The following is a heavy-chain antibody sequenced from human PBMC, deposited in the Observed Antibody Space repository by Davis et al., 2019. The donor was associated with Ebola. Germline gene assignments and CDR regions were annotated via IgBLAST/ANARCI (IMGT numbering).Heavy chain of an antibody. CDR3: ARVRSNYYYYAMDV. J-gene: IGHJ6*02. V-gene: IGHV3-23*01. CDR1: GFTFKDYG. CDR2: VHPSGANT. Sequence: PGGSLRLSCVASGFTFKDYGMSWVRQPLGKGLEWVSTVHPSGANTHYGDSVEGRFTISRDNAKKTLYLQMNSLRAEDTAVYYCARVRSNYYYYAMDVWGQGTTVTVSS.